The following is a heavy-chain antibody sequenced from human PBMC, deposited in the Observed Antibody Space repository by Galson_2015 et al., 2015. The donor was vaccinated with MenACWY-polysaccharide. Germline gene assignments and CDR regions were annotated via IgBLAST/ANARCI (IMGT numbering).Heavy chain of an antibody. Sequence: SLRLSCAAFGFTFTDYYMSWVRQAPGKGLEWLSHISHSGNTMYHADSVQGRFTMSRDNAKNSLYLQMNSLRAGDTAVYYCARFPKTVTARPLYGLDVWGQGTTVTVAS. CDR1: GFTFTDYY. CDR2: ISHSGNTM. J-gene: IGHJ6*02. D-gene: IGHD6-6*01. CDR3: ARFPKTVTARPLYGLDV. V-gene: IGHV3-11*01.